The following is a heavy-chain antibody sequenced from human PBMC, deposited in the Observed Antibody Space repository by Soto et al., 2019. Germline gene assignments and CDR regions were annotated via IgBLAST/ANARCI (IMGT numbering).Heavy chain of an antibody. CDR3: ARSRTGGVLWFGELFGYYYYGMDV. J-gene: IGHJ6*02. V-gene: IGHV4-34*01. CDR1: GGSFSGYY. Sequence: SETLSLTCAVYGGSFSGYYWSWIRQAPGKGLEWIGEINHSGSTNYNPSLKSRVTISVDTSKNQFSMTLSCGTGADTAVYYCARSRTGGVLWFGELFGYYYYGMDVWGQGTTVTVSS. CDR2: INHSGST. D-gene: IGHD3-10*01.